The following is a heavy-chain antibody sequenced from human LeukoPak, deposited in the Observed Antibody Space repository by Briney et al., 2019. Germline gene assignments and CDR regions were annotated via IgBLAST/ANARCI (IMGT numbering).Heavy chain of an antibody. D-gene: IGHD3-22*01. CDR1: GFTVSSNY. J-gene: IGHJ4*02. CDR3: ARRGDYHDSSGYSDYFDY. V-gene: IGHV3-66*01. CDR2: IYSGGST. Sequence: GGSLRLSCAASGFTVSSNYMSWVRQAPGKGLEWVSVIYSGGSTYYADSVKGRFTISRDNSKNTLYLQMNSLRAEDTAVYYCARRGDYHDSSGYSDYFDYWGQGTLVTVSS.